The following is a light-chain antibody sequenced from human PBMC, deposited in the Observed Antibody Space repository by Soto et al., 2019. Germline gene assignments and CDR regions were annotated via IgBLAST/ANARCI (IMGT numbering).Light chain of an antibody. J-gene: IGKJ5*01. CDR2: EAS. V-gene: IGKV3-11*01. CDR1: QSVSSY. Sequence: EIVSTQSPATLSLSPGERATLSCRASQSVSSYLAWYQQKPGQAPRLLIYEASNRATGIPARFSGSGSGTDFTLTISSLEPEDFAVYYCQQRSNWPTFGQGTRLEI. CDR3: QQRSNWPT.